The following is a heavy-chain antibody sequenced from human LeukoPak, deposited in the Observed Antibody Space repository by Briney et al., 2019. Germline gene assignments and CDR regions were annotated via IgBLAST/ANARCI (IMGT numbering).Heavy chain of an antibody. CDR2: IYTSGST. CDR1: GGSISSYY. Sequence: SETLSLTCTVSGGSISSYYRSWIRQPAGKGLERIGRIYTSGSTNYNPSLKSRVTISVDTSKNQFSLKLSSVTAADTAVYYCATGGYDSQVRLLFSDALDIWGQGTMVTVSS. V-gene: IGHV4-4*07. CDR3: ATGGYDSQVRLLFSDALDI. D-gene: IGHD5-12*01. J-gene: IGHJ3*02.